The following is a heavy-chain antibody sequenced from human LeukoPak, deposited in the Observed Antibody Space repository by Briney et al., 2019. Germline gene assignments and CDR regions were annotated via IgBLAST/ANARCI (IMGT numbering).Heavy chain of an antibody. CDR1: GFTFSSYA. Sequence: PGGSLRLSCAASGFTFSSYAMSWVRQAPGKGLEWVSAISGSGGSTYYADSVKGRFTISRDNSKNTLYLQMNSLRAEDTAVYYCAKDIVVVPAPYYYYGMDVWGQGTTVTVSS. D-gene: IGHD2-2*01. CDR2: ISGSGGST. V-gene: IGHV3-23*01. J-gene: IGHJ6*02. CDR3: AKDIVVVPAPYYYYGMDV.